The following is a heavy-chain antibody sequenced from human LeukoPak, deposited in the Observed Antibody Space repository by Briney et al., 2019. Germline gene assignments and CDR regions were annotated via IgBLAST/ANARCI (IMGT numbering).Heavy chain of an antibody. CDR2: INPNSGGT. CDR1: GYTFTGYY. J-gene: IGHJ4*02. CDR3: ARALGPGGYYYEIDY. Sequence: GASVKVSCKASGYTFTGYYMHWVRQAPGQGLEWMGWINPNSGGTNYAQKFQGRVTMTRDTSISTAYMELSRLRSDDTAVYYCARALGPGGYYYEIDYWGQGTLVTVSS. V-gene: IGHV1-2*02. D-gene: IGHD3-22*01.